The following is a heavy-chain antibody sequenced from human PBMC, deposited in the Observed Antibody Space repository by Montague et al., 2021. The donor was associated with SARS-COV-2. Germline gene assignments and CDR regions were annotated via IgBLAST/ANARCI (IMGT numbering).Heavy chain of an antibody. CDR1: GGSISSYY. V-gene: IGHV4-59*01. CDR2: IYYGGST. D-gene: IGHD3-10*01. J-gene: IGHJ5*02. Sequence: SETLSLTCTVSGGSISSYYWSWIRQPPGKGLEWIGYIYYGGSTNYNPSLKSRVTISVDTSKNQFSLKLSSVTAADTAVYYCAREITMVRGVMSTNWFDPWGQGTLVTVSS. CDR3: AREITMVRGVMSTNWFDP.